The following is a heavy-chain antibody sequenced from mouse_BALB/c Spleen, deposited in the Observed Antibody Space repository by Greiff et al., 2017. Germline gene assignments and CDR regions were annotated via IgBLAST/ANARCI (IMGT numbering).Heavy chain of an antibody. J-gene: IGHJ4*01. CDR1: GYTFTDYA. V-gene: IGHV1-67*01. D-gene: IGHD2-14*01. CDR3: AREGYDYAMDY. CDR2: ISTYYGNT. Sequence: QVQLQQSGPELVRPGVSVKISCKGSGYTFTDYAMHWVKQSNAKSLEWIGVISTYYGNTNYNQKFKGKATMTVDKSSSTAYMELARLTSEDSAIYYCAREGYDYAMDYWGQGTSVTVSS.